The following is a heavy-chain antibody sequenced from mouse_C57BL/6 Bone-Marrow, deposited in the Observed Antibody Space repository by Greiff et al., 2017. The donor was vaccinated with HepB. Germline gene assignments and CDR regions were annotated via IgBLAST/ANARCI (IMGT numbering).Heavy chain of an antibody. CDR1: GFTFSDYG. Sequence: EVQRVESGGGLVKPGGSLKLSCAASGFTFSDYGMHWVRQAPEKGLEWVAYISSGSSTIYYADTVKGRFTISRDNAKNTLFLQMTSLRSEDTAMYYCARGCYYYGSWFAYWGQGTRVTVSA. CDR3: ARGCYYYGSWFAY. V-gene: IGHV5-17*01. J-gene: IGHJ3*01. D-gene: IGHD1-1*01. CDR2: ISSGSSTI.